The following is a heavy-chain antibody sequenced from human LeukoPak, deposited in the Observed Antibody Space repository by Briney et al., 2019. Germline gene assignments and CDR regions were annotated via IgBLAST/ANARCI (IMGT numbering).Heavy chain of an antibody. CDR2: INHSGST. J-gene: IGHJ5*02. Sequence: SETLSLTCAVYGGSFSGYYWSWIRQPPGKGLEWIGEINHSGSTNYNPSLKSRVTISVDTSKNQFSLKLSSVTAADTAVYYCARDGYSSSWYQMFPFYNWFDPWGQGTLVTVSS. D-gene: IGHD6-13*01. CDR1: GGSFSGYY. V-gene: IGHV4-34*01. CDR3: ARDGYSSSWYQMFPFYNWFDP.